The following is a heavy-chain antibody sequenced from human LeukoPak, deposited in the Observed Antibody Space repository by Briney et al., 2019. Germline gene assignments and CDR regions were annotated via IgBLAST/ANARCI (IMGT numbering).Heavy chain of an antibody. Sequence: GGSLRLSCAASGFTFCSYSMNWVRQAPGKGLEWVASISSSSSDIYHAYSVKGQFTISRDKAKNSLYMQINQRRAEDTAVYYCARDGTVTIFDYWGQGTPVTVSS. CDR2: ISSSSSDI. V-gene: IGHV3-21*01. J-gene: IGHJ4*02. CDR1: GFTFCSYS. CDR3: ARDGTVTIFDY. D-gene: IGHD4-17*01.